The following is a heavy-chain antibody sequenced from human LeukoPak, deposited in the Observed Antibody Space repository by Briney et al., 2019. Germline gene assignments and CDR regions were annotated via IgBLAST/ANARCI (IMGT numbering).Heavy chain of an antibody. CDR1: GGSISSGGYY. J-gene: IGHJ4*02. CDR2: IYYSGST. CDR3: ARRQWLVSPFDY. D-gene: IGHD6-19*01. V-gene: IGHV4-31*03. Sequence: SETLSLTCTVSGGSISSGGYYWSWIRQHPGKGLEWIGYIYYSGSTYYNPSLKSRVTISVDTSKNQFSLKLSSVTAADTAVYYCARRQWLVSPFDYWGQGTLVTVSS.